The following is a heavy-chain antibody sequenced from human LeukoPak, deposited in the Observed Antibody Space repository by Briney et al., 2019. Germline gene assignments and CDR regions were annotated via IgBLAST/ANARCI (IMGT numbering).Heavy chain of an antibody. Sequence: PSVKVSCRPPEGTFSSYPISGLRQAPGQGLEWLGGIIPIFGTANYAQKFQGRVTITADKSTSTAYMELSSLRSEDTAVYYCARGARGTAEIQLLDYWGQGTLVTVSS. D-gene: IGHD5-18*01. V-gene: IGHV1-69*06. J-gene: IGHJ4*02. CDR2: IIPIFGTA. CDR1: EGTFSSYP. CDR3: ARGARGTAEIQLLDY.